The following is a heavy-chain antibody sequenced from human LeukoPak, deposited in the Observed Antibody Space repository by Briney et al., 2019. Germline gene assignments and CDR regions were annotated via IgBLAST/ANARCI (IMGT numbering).Heavy chain of an antibody. V-gene: IGHV1-2*02. CDR1: GYTFNGYY. J-gene: IGHJ4*02. D-gene: IGHD3-22*01. CDR3: ASARSYYYDSSGYYSPFDY. Sequence: ASVKVSCKASGYTFNGYYIHWVRQAPGQGLEWMGWINPNSGGTNYAQKFQGRVTMTRDTSISTAYMDLSSLRSDDTAVYYCASARSYYYDSSGYYSPFDYWGQGTLVTVSS. CDR2: INPNSGGT.